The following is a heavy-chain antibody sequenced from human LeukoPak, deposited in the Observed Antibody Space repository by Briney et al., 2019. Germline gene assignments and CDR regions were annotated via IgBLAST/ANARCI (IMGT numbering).Heavy chain of an antibody. CDR2: INPNSGGT. CDR1: GYTFTSYY. Sequence: ASVKVSCKASGYTFTSYYMHWVRQAPGQGLEWMGRINPNSGGTNYAQKFQGRVTMTRDTSISTAYMELSRLRSDDTAVYYCARQGYSSGWYRFYFDYWGQGTLVTVSS. J-gene: IGHJ4*02. V-gene: IGHV1-2*06. D-gene: IGHD6-19*01. CDR3: ARQGYSSGWYRFYFDY.